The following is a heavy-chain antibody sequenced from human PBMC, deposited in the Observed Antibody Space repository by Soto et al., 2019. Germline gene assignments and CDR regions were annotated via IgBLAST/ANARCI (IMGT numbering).Heavy chain of an antibody. Sequence: SETLSLTCTVSGDSINSDYWSWVRQPPGKGLEWIGYIYNSGSTNYNPSLKSRVTMSLDPSKNQFSLKLSSVTAADTAVYYCARYLRNGLYSMDVWGQGPTVTASS. CDR1: GDSINSDY. CDR3: ARYLRNGLYSMDV. J-gene: IGHJ6*03. D-gene: IGHD3-3*01. CDR2: IYNSGST. V-gene: IGHV4-59*08.